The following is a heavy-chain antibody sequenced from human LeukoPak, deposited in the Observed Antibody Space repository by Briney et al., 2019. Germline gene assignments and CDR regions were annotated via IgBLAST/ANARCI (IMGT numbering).Heavy chain of an antibody. J-gene: IGHJ4*02. CDR1: GFTFSSYG. V-gene: IGHV3-33*01. CDR2: IWYDGSNK. D-gene: IGHD2-2*01. CDR3: ARTMYQPLLYFDY. Sequence: GRSLRLSCAASGFTFSSYGMHWVRQAPGKGLEWVAVIWYDGSNKYYADSVKGRFTISRDNSENTLYLQMNSLRAEDTAVYYCARTMYQPLLYFDYWGQGTLVTVSS.